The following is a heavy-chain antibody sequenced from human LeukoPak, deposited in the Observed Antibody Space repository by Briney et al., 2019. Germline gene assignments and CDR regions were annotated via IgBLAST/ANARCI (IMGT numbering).Heavy chain of an antibody. CDR1: GFTFSSYG. CDR3: AKEDYDILTGSAFDY. J-gene: IGHJ4*02. CDR2: IRYDGSNK. V-gene: IGHV3-30*02. D-gene: IGHD3-9*01. Sequence: GGSLRLSCAASGFTFSSYGMHWVRQAPGKGLEWVAFIRYDGSNKYYADSVKGRFPISRDNSKNTLYLQMNSLRAEDTAVYYCAKEDYDILTGSAFDYWGQGTLVTVSS.